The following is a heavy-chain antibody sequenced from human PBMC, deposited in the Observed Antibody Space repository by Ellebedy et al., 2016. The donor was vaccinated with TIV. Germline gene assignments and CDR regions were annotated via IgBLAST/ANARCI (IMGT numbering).Heavy chain of an antibody. V-gene: IGHV3-13*04. CDR3: ARAHYDSSGYSHYYFDY. CDR2: IGTAGDT. Sequence: GESLKISXAASGFTFSSYDMHWVRQATGKGLEWVSAIGTAGDTYYPGSVKGRFTISRENAKNSLYLQMNSLRAGDTAVYYCARAHYDSSGYSHYYFDYWGQGTLVTVSS. CDR1: GFTFSSYD. D-gene: IGHD3-22*01. J-gene: IGHJ4*02.